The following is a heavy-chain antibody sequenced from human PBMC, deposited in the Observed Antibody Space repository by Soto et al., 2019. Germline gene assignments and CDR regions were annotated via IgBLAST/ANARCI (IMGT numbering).Heavy chain of an antibody. J-gene: IGHJ4*02. CDR1: GGSISSDDYY. CDR2: IYYSGST. Sequence: PSETLSLTCTVSGGSISSDDYYWSWIRQPPGKGLEWIGYIYYSGSTYYNPSLKSRVTISVDTSKNQFSLKLSSVTAADTAVYYCARFQKERFLEWYNYGYFDYWGQGTLVTVSS. V-gene: IGHV4-30-4*08. CDR3: ARFQKERFLEWYNYGYFDY. D-gene: IGHD3-3*01.